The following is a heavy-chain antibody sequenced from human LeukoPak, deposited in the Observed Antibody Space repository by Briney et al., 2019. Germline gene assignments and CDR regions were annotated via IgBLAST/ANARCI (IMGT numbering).Heavy chain of an antibody. D-gene: IGHD2-21*02. Sequence: ASVKVSCKASGYMFTGYYMHWVRQAPGRGLEWMGWINPNSGGTNYAQKFQGRVTMTRDTSISTAYMELSSLRSDDTAVYYCARGYCSGDCFTLFDYWGQGTLVTVSS. V-gene: IGHV1-2*02. CDR1: GYMFTGYY. J-gene: IGHJ4*02. CDR3: ARGYCSGDCFTLFDY. CDR2: INPNSGGT.